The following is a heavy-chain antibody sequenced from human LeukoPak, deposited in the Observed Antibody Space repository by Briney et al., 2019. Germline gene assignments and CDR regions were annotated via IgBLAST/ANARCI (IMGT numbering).Heavy chain of an antibody. D-gene: IGHD4-23*01. CDR3: AKGYGGKHYYYYMDV. V-gene: IGHV3-23*01. Sequence: PGGSLRPSCAASGFTFSSYAMSWVRQAPGKGLEWVSAISGSGGSTYYADSVKGRFTISRDNSKNTLYLQMNSLRAEDTAVYYCAKGYGGKHYYYYMDVWGKGTTVTVSS. CDR1: GFTFSSYA. J-gene: IGHJ6*03. CDR2: ISGSGGST.